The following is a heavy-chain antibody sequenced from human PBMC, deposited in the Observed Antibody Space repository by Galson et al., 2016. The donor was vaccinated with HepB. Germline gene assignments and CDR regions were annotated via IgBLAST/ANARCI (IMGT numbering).Heavy chain of an antibody. CDR1: GGSITTSRYH. CDR3: ASEGTYCSDGSCYPGLFGY. V-gene: IGHV4-39*01. Sequence: SETLSLTCTVSGGSITTSRYHWGWIRQPPGEALEWIGSIYHSGRTYNNPSLKSRVTISIDTSKNQFSLMMTSATASDSALYFCASEGTYCSDGSCYPGLFGYWGQGTLVTVSS. D-gene: IGHD2-15*01. CDR2: IYHSGRT. J-gene: IGHJ4*02.